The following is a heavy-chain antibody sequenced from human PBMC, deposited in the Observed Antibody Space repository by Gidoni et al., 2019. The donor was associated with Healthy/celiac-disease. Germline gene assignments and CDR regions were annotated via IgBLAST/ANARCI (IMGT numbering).Heavy chain of an antibody. V-gene: IGHV4-39*01. CDR1: GGSISSSSYY. CDR3: ARHQWGFYCSSTSCYTGYNWFDP. D-gene: IGHD2-2*02. CDR2: IYYSGST. J-gene: IGHJ5*02. Sequence: QLQLQESGPGLVKPSETLSLTCTVSGGSISSSSYYWGWIRQPPGKGLAWIGGIYYSGSTYYNPSLKSRVTISVDTSKNQFSLKLSSVTAADTAVYYWARHQWGFYCSSTSCYTGYNWFDPWGQGTLVTVSS.